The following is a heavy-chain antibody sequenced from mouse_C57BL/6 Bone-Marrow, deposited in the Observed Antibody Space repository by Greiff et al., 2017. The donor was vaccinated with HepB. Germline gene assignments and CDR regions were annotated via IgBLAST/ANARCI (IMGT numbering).Heavy chain of an antibody. J-gene: IGHJ2*01. CDR1: GYTFTSYW. CDR2: IHPNSGST. D-gene: IGHD3-3*01. CDR3: EGVRAYDFDY. V-gene: IGHV1-64*01. Sequence: QVQLQQPGAELVKPGASVKLSCKASGYTFTSYWMHWVKQRPGQGLEWIGMIHPNSGSTNYNEKFKSKATLTVDKSSSTAYMQLSSLTSEDSAVYYWEGVRAYDFDYWGQGTTLTVSS.